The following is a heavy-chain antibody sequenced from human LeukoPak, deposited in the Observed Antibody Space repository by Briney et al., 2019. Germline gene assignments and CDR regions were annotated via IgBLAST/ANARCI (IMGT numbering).Heavy chain of an antibody. CDR1: GFTFDDYA. D-gene: IGHD6-19*01. J-gene: IGHJ4*02. V-gene: IGHV3-9*01. Sequence: PGRSLRLSCAASGFTFDDYAMHWVRQAPGEGLEWVSGISWNSGSIGYADSVKGRFTISRDNAKNSLYLQMNSLRAEDTALYYCAKDNQLEYSSGWLDYWGQGTRVTVTS. CDR2: ISWNSGSI. CDR3: AKDNQLEYSSGWLDY.